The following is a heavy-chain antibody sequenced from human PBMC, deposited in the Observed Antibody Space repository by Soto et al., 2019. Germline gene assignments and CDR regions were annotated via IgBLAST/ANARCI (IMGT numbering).Heavy chain of an antibody. CDR2: IYWNDEK. Sequence: QITLKESGPMLVKPTQTLTLTCTISGFSLSTSGVGVGWIRQPPGKALEWLALIYWNDEKRYRPSLRSRLTITKDNSKNQVVLTMTDMDPVDTATYYCAHRPTPLTDGVGWFDPWGQGTLVTVSS. D-gene: IGHD1-26*01. CDR1: GFSLSTSGVG. J-gene: IGHJ5*02. V-gene: IGHV2-5*01. CDR3: AHRPTPLTDGVGWFDP.